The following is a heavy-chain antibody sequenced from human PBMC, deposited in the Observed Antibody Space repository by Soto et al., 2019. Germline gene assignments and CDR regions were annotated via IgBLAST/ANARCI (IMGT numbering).Heavy chain of an antibody. CDR2: IWYDGSNK. CDR3: AREAALDSAYYYYYGMDV. J-gene: IGHJ6*02. Sequence: GGSLRLSCAASGFTFSSYGMHWVRQAPGKGLEWVAVIWYDGSNKYYADSVKDRFTISRDNSKNTLYLQMNSLRAEDTAVYYCAREAALDSAYYYYYGMDVWGQGTTVTVSS. D-gene: IGHD3-10*01. V-gene: IGHV3-33*01. CDR1: GFTFSSYG.